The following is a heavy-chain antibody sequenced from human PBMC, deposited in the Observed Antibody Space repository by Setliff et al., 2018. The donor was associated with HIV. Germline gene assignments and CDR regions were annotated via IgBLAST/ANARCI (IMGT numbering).Heavy chain of an antibody. Sequence: GASVQVSCKASGGNFRFYAFSWVRQAPGQGLEWMGGIIPMFVTANYAQKFQDRVTITADESTSTAYMELSSLRFEDTAVYYCARAKATRRARPTNCFDPWGQGTLVTVSS. CDR3: ARAKATRRARPTNCFDP. V-gene: IGHV1-69*13. J-gene: IGHJ5*02. CDR2: IIPMFVTA. CDR1: GGNFRFYA. D-gene: IGHD1-1*01.